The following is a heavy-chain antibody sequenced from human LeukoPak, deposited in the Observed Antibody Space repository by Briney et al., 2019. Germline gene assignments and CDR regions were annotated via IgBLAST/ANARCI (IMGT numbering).Heavy chain of an antibody. CDR2: INQDGSEK. Sequence: PGGSLRLSCAASGFTFSNYWMSWVRQAPGKGLEWVANINQDGSEKYYVDSVRGRFTISRDNAEGSLYLQMNSLRAEDTAVYYCVRNLAVAGTCFDSWGQGTLVTVSS. V-gene: IGHV3-7*03. CDR1: GFTFSNYW. CDR3: VRNLAVAGTCFDS. J-gene: IGHJ4*02. D-gene: IGHD6-19*01.